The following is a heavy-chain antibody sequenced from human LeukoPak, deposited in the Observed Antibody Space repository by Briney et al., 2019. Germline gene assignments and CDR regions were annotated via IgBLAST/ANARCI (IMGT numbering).Heavy chain of an antibody. D-gene: IGHD4-17*01. CDR2: IDPKSGGT. V-gene: IGHV1-2*02. CDR3: ARDPSVKYYMDV. CDR1: GYTFTGYY. J-gene: IGHJ6*03. Sequence: ASVKVSCKACGYTFTGYYMHWVRLAPGQGREWMGWIDPKSGGTKIAQNFQGRVTMTRDTSISTAYMELSRLASDDTAVYYCARDPSVKYYMDVWGKGTTVTVSS.